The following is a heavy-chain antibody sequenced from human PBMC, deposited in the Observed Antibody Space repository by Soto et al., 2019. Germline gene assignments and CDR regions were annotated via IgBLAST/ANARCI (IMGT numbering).Heavy chain of an antibody. D-gene: IGHD3-22*01. CDR3: ASTSYFDNSGSAY. CDR2: IYYSGST. Sequence: PSETLSLTCTVSGGSISSDNYYWSWIRQPPGKGLEWISYIYYSGSTYYNPSLKSRVIISIDTSKNQFSLRLSSVTAADTAMYYCASTSYFDNSGSAYWGQGTLVTVSS. V-gene: IGHV4-30-4*01. CDR1: GGSISSDNYY. J-gene: IGHJ4*02.